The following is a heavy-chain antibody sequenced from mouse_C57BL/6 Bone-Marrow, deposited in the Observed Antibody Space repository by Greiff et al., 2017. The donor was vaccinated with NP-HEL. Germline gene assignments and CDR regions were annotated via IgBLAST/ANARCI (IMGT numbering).Heavy chain of an antibody. CDR2: INPSSGYT. V-gene: IGHV1-7*01. CDR3: ESLLLRYVGYAMDY. CDR1: GYTFTSYW. Sequence: QVQLQQSGAELAKPGASVKLSCKASGYTFTSYWMHWVKQRPGQGLEWIGYINPSSGYTKYNQKFKDKATLTADKSSSTAYMQLSSLTYEDSAVYYCESLLLRYVGYAMDYWGQGTSVTVSS. D-gene: IGHD1-1*01. J-gene: IGHJ4*01.